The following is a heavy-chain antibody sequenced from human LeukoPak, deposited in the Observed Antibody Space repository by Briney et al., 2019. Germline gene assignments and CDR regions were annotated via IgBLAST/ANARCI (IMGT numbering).Heavy chain of an antibody. CDR1: GFTSSSYA. V-gene: IGHV3-30*04. Sequence: GGSLRLSCAASGFTSSSYAMHWVRQAPGKGLEWVAVISYDGSNKYYADSVKGRFTISRDNSKNTLYLQMNSLRAEDTAVYYCARERGYSSPSFGYWGQGTLVTVSS. CDR2: ISYDGSNK. D-gene: IGHD6-6*01. CDR3: ARERGYSSPSFGY. J-gene: IGHJ4*02.